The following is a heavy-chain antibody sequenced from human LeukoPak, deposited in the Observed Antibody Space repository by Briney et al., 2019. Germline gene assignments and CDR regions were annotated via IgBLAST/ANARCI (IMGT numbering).Heavy chain of an antibody. J-gene: IGHJ4*02. Sequence: SGGSLRLSCSMSGFTLSHYAMSWVRQAPGKGLEWVSTIGGGGGSTDYTDSVKGRFTISRDNSKNTLYLQMNSLGAEDTAVYYCAKGHQYCTSGNCNSAVDYWGQGTLVTVSS. V-gene: IGHV3-23*01. CDR3: AKGHQYCTSGNCNSAVDY. CDR2: IGGGGGST. CDR1: GFTLSHYA. D-gene: IGHD2-15*01.